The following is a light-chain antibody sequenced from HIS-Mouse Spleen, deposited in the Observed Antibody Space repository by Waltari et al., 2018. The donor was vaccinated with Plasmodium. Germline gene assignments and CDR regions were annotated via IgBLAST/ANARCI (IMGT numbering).Light chain of an antibody. CDR3: NSRDSSGNHQV. CDR1: SPRRYY. Sequence: SSELTQDPAVSVALGQTVRITCQGDSPRRYYGSWYQQKPGQAPVLVIYGKNNRPSGIPDRFSGSSSGNTVSLTITGAQAEDEADYYCNSRDSSGNHQVFGGGTKLTVL. V-gene: IGLV3-19*01. J-gene: IGLJ3*02. CDR2: GKN.